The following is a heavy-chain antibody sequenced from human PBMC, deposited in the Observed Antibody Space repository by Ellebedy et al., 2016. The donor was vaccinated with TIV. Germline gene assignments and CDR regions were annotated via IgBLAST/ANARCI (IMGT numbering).Heavy chain of an antibody. D-gene: IGHD2-2*01. CDR1: GFTFSSYW. J-gene: IGHJ5*02. Sequence: GESLKISXAASGFTFSSYWMSWVRQAPGKGLEWVANIKQDGSEKYYVDSVKGRFTISRDNAKNSLYLQMNSLRAEDTAVYYCARTRCSSTSCYVGFRFDPWGQGTLVTVSS. CDR3: ARTRCSSTSCYVGFRFDP. CDR2: IKQDGSEK. V-gene: IGHV3-7*03.